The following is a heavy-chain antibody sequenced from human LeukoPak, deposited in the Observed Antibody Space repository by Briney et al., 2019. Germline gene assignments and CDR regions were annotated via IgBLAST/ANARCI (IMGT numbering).Heavy chain of an antibody. J-gene: IGHJ3*02. Sequence: GGSPRLSCAASGFTFDDYAMHWVRQAPGKGLEWVSGISWNSGSIGYADSVKGRFTISRDNAKNSLYLQMNSLRAEDTALYYCAKDSSGYLGALDAFDIWGQGTMVTVSS. D-gene: IGHD3-22*01. CDR2: ISWNSGSI. V-gene: IGHV3-9*01. CDR1: GFTFDDYA. CDR3: AKDSSGYLGALDAFDI.